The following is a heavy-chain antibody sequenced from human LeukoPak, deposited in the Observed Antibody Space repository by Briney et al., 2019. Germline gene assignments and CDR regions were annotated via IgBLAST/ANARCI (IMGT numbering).Heavy chain of an antibody. V-gene: IGHV3-30*02. CDR2: IRYDGSNK. D-gene: IGHD6-13*01. J-gene: IGHJ4*02. Sequence: GGSLRLSCAASGFTFSSYGFHWVRQAPGKGLEWVTFIRYDGSNKYYTDSVKGRFTISRDNSKNLLYLQMTSLRLEDTALYYCAKDLSPAADGTYFDFWGQGTLVTVSS. CDR1: GFTFSSYG. CDR3: AKDLSPAADGTYFDF.